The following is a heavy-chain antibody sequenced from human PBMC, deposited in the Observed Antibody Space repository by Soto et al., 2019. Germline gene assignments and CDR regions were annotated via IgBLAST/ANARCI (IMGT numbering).Heavy chain of an antibody. CDR3: AKDREAYDYHSYFDY. CDR2: ISGSGGRT. Sequence: GGSLRLSCAASGFTFSSYAMNWVRQAPGKGLEWVSAISGSGGRTYYADSVKGRFTISRDNSKNTLYLQMNSLRAEDTAVYYCAKDREAYDYHSYFDYWGQGTLVTVSS. D-gene: IGHD4-17*01. J-gene: IGHJ4*02. V-gene: IGHV3-23*01. CDR1: GFTFSSYA.